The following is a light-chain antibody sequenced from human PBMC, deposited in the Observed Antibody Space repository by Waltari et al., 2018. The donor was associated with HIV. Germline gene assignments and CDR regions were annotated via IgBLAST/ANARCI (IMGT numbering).Light chain of an antibody. CDR1: QSLHHSDGKTY. CDR3: MQSIEFPYT. Sequence: VMSQAPLSLSVTPGEPDTISCKASQSLHHSDGKTYLYWYVQKAGQPPQLLIYEVSNRFSGVPDRFSGSVSGAYFTLKISRVESDDVGIYYCMQSIEFPYTFGQGTKVDI. V-gene: IGKV2D-29*01. J-gene: IGKJ2*01. CDR2: EVS.